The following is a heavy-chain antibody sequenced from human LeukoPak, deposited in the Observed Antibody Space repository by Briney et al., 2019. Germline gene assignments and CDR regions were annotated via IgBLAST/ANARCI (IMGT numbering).Heavy chain of an antibody. CDR2: INHSGST. D-gene: IGHD2-2*01. J-gene: IGHJ4*02. CDR3: ARLNRRKVGDKAVVVPADHFDY. CDR1: GWSFSGYY. Sequence: PSETLSLTCAVYGWSFSGYYWSWIRQPPGKGLEWIGEINHSGSTNYNPSLKSRVTIPVDTSKNQFSLKLSSVTAADTAVYYCARLNRRKVGDKAVVVPADHFDYWGQGTLVTVSS. V-gene: IGHV4-34*01.